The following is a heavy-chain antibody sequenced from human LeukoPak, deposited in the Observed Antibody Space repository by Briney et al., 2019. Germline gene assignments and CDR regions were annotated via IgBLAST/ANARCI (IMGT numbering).Heavy chain of an antibody. CDR1: GGTFSSYA. D-gene: IGHD6-6*01. CDR3: AREPVGYSSSSPPDY. CDR2: IIPIFGTA. V-gene: IGHV1-69*13. J-gene: IGHJ4*02. Sequence: ASVKVSCKASGGTFSSYAISWVRQAPGQGLEWMGGIIPIFGTANYAQKFQGRVTITADESTSTAYMELGSLRSEDTAVYYCAREPVGYSSSSPPDYWGQGTLVTVSS.